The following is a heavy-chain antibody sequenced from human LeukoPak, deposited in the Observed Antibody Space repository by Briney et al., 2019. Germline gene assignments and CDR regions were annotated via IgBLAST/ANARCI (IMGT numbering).Heavy chain of an antibody. CDR1: AGSISSYY. J-gene: IGHJ5*02. CDR3: ARVITGTTLFSWFDP. V-gene: IGHV4-4*07. D-gene: IGHD1-7*01. CDR2: IYTSGST. Sequence: SETLSLTCTVSAGSISSYYWSWIRQPAGKGLEWIGRIYTSGSTNYNPSLKSRVTMSVDTSKNQFSLKLSSVTAADTAVYYCARVITGTTLFSWFDPWGQGTLVTVSS.